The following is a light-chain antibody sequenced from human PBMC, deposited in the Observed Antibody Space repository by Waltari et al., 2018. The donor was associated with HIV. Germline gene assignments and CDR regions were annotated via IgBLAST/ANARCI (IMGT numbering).Light chain of an antibody. CDR1: ELPKQY. V-gene: IGLV3-25*03. CDR3: QSADNSGTWV. Sequence: SYELTQPPSVSVSPGQTARITCSGDELPKQYAYWYQQKPGQAPILVIYKDTERPSGIPERFSGSSSGTTVTLTISGVQAEDEVDYYCQSADNSGTWVFGGGTKLTVL. J-gene: IGLJ3*02. CDR2: KDT.